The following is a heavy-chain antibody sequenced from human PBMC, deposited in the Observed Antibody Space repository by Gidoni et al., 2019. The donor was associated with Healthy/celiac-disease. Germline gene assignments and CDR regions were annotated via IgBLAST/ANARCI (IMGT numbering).Heavy chain of an antibody. D-gene: IGHD2-21*02. V-gene: IGHV4-39*02. CDR1: GGSISSSSYY. J-gene: IGHJ4*02. Sequence: QLQLQESGPGLVKPSETLSLTCTVSGGSISSSSYYWGWIRQPPGKGLEWIGSIYYSGSTYYNPSLKSRVTISVDTSKNQFSLKLSSVTAADTAVYYCARELAYCGGDCYSGGVDYWGQGTLVTVSS. CDR2: IYYSGST. CDR3: ARELAYCGGDCYSGGVDY.